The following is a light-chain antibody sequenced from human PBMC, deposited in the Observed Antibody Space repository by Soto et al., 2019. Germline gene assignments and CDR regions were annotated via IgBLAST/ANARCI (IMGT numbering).Light chain of an antibody. CDR1: SSNIGAGYD. Sequence: QAVVTQPPSVSGAPGQRVTISCTGSSSNIGAGYDVHWYQQLPGTAPKLLIYGNSNRPSGVPDRFSGSKSGTSASLAITGLQAEDDADYYCQSYGSSLSGVVFGGGTKLTVL. V-gene: IGLV1-40*01. J-gene: IGLJ2*01. CDR3: QSYGSSLSGVV. CDR2: GNS.